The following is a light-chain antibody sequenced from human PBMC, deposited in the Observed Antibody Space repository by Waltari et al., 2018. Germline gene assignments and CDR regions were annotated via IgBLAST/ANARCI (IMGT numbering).Light chain of an antibody. Sequence: QMTPSPSSLSASVGDRVTITCRAIQTSDYLSWYQHTPGAAPKLLIYETSTLQSGVPTTFSGSKFETTVILTFSTLQPEDFATYGCQPKYDTPRTFGQGTKVDIK. J-gene: IGKJ2*02. CDR1: QTSDY. CDR2: ETS. CDR3: QPKYDTPRT. V-gene: IGKV1-39*01.